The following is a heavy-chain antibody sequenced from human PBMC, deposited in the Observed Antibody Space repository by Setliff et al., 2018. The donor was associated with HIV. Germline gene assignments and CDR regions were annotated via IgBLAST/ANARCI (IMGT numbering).Heavy chain of an antibody. J-gene: IGHJ4*02. CDR3: ARGGVATTWWGLFDY. CDR1: GFTFSNNW. Sequence: LRLSCAASGFTFSNNWMHWVRQAPGGGLVWVSRINIDGTSTSYADSVKGRFTISRDNAKNTLYLQMNSLRAEDTAVYYCARGGVATTWWGLFDYWGQGTLVTVSS. D-gene: IGHD1-26*01. CDR2: INIDGTST. V-gene: IGHV3-74*01.